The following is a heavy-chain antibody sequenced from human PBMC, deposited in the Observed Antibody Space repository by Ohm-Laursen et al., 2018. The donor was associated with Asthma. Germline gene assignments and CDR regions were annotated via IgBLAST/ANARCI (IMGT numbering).Heavy chain of an antibody. V-gene: IGHV3-23*01. CDR2: ISGSGGST. J-gene: IGHJ5*02. Sequence: SLRLSCTASGFTFSSYAMSWVRQAPGKGLEWVSAISGSGGSTHYADSVKGRFTISRDNSKNTLYLQMNSLRAEDTAVYYCAKAPLTLWFGELLSQFDPWGQGTLVTVSS. CDR1: GFTFSSYA. CDR3: AKAPLTLWFGELLSQFDP. D-gene: IGHD3-10*01.